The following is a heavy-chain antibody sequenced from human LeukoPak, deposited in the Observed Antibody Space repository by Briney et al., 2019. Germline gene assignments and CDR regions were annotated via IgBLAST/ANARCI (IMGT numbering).Heavy chain of an antibody. CDR3: ARDLISSRHAFDI. D-gene: IGHD2-2*01. V-gene: IGHV4-34*01. CDR2: INHSGST. CDR1: GGSFSGYY. J-gene: IGHJ3*02. Sequence: SETLSLTCAVYGGSFSGYYWSWIRQPPGKGLEWIGEINHSGSTNYNPSLKSRVTISVDTSKNQFSLKLSSVTAADTAVYYCARDLISSRHAFDIWGQGTMVTVSS.